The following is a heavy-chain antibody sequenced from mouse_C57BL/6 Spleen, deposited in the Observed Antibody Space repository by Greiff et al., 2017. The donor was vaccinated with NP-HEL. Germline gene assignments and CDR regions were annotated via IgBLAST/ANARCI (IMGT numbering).Heavy chain of an antibody. CDR1: GFTFSSYT. D-gene: IGHD1-1*01. J-gene: IGHJ3*01. V-gene: IGHV5-9*01. CDR3: ARQDYGSRYEAWFAY. CDR2: ISGGGGNT. Sequence: EVQRVESGGGLVKPGGSLKLSCAASGFTFSSYTMSWVRQTPEKRLEWVATISGGGGNTYYPDSVKGRFTISRDNAKNTLYLQMSSLRSEDRALDNCARQDYGSRYEAWFAYWGQGTRVTVSA.